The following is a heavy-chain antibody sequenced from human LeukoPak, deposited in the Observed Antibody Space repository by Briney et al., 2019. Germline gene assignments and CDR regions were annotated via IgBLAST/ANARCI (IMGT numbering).Heavy chain of an antibody. CDR1: GFTFSSYA. V-gene: IGHV3-64*01. D-gene: IGHD6-13*01. CDR2: ISSNGGST. Sequence: GGSLRLSCAASGFTFSSYAMHWVRQAPGKGLEYVSAISSNGGSTYYANSVKGRFTISRDNSKNTLYLQMGSLRAEDMAVYYCARAVYSSWYFRDNWFDPWGQGTLVTVSS. J-gene: IGHJ5*02. CDR3: ARAVYSSWYFRDNWFDP.